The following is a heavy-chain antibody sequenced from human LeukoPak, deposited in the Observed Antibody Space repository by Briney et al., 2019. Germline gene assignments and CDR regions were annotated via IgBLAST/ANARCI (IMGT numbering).Heavy chain of an antibody. V-gene: IGHV4-4*07. CDR2: IDISGIT. CDR3: ARDVRDYYDILTGYFDY. CDR1: GGSISSYY. Sequence: SETLSLTCTVSGGSISSYYWSWIRQPAGKGLEWIGHIDISGITNYNPTLKSRVTMSVDTSKNQFSLQLRSVTAADTAVYYCARDVRDYYDILTGYFDYWGQGTLVTVSS. D-gene: IGHD3-9*01. J-gene: IGHJ4*02.